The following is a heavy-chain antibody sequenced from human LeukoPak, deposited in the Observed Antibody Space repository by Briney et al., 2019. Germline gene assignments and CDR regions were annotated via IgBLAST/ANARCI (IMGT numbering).Heavy chain of an antibody. Sequence: SETLSLTCAVYGGSFSGYYWSWIRQPPGKGLEWIGEINHSGSTNYNPSLKSRVTISVDTSKNQFSLKPSSVTAADTAVYYCARVATYYYYYYMDVWGKGTTVTASS. CDR2: INHSGST. V-gene: IGHV4-34*01. CDR1: GGSFSGYY. J-gene: IGHJ6*03. CDR3: ARVATYYYYYYMDV. D-gene: IGHD3-3*02.